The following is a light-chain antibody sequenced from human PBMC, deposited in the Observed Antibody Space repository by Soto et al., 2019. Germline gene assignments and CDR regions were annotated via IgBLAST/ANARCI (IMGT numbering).Light chain of an antibody. V-gene: IGLV2-14*01. Sequence: QSALTQPASVSGSPGQSITISCTGTSSDVGGYSYVSWYQQHPGKAPKLMIYEVSNRPSGVSHRFSGSKSGNTASLTISGLQTEDEADYYCASYTSRGTRVFGTGTKVTVL. CDR3: ASYTSRGTRV. J-gene: IGLJ1*01. CDR1: SSDVGGYSY. CDR2: EVS.